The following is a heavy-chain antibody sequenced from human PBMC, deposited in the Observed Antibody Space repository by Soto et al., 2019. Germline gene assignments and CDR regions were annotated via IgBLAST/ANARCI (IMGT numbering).Heavy chain of an antibody. J-gene: IGHJ3*02. V-gene: IGHV1-24*01. CDR1: GYTLTELS. D-gene: IGHD3-10*01. CDR2: FDPEQGKI. Sequence: QVQLVQSGAEVKKPGASVKVSCKVSGYTLTELSIHWVRQAPGKGLEWMGGFDPEQGKIIYAQKFLGRVSMTEDTSTDTAYMELSSLRSVETALYYCATTYLVEAFDIWGQGTMVSVSS. CDR3: ATTYLVEAFDI.